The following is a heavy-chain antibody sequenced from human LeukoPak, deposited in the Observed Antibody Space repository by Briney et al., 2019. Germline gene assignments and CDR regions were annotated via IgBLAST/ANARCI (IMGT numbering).Heavy chain of an antibody. CDR3: ARGQTTMAN. D-gene: IGHD4-17*01. CDR1: GFSSSSFW. CDR2: IKQDGSEK. Sequence: GGSLRLACAASGFSSSSFWMSWVRQAPGKGLEWVANIKQDGSEKTYLDSVQGRFTISRDNTKNSLYLQMNSLRAEDTAVYYCARGQTTMANWGQGTLVTVSS. V-gene: IGHV3-7*03. J-gene: IGHJ4*02.